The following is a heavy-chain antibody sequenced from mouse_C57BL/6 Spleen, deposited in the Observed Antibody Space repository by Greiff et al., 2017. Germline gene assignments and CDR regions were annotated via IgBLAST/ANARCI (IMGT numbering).Heavy chain of an antibody. J-gene: IGHJ4*01. CDR2: IWRGGST. CDR3: AKNWDYKVYAMDY. V-gene: IGHV2-5*01. Sequence: QVQLQQPGPGLVQPSQSLSITCTVSGFSLTSYGVHWVRQSPGKGLEWLGVIWRGGSTDYNAAFMSRLSITKDNSKSQVFFKMNSLQADDTAIYYCAKNWDYKVYAMDYWGQGTSVTVSS. D-gene: IGHD1-3*01. CDR1: GFSLTSYG.